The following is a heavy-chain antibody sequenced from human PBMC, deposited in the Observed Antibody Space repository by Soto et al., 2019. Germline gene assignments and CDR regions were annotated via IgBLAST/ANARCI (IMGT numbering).Heavy chain of an antibody. V-gene: IGHV3-23*01. J-gene: IGHJ5*02. CDR3: AKDPTQSRYCTSGICLGWFDP. CDR2: ISDSGAT. Sequence: EVQLLESGGGLVQPGGSRRLSCAASGFTFSSYAMSWVRQAPGKGLEWVSTISDSGATYYAASVKGRFTISRDNSKNPLSRQRNSLRADDTSVYYCAKDPTQSRYCTSGICLGWFDPWGQGTLVTVSS. CDR1: GFTFSSYA. D-gene: IGHD2-8*01.